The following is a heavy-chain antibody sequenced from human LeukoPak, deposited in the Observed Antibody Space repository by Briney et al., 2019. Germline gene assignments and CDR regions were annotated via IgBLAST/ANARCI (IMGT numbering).Heavy chain of an antibody. CDR2: ISYDGNNH. CDR3: ARGLNRYFTTVTPLGDY. CDR1: GFTFNIYG. D-gene: IGHD4-17*01. V-gene: IGHV3-30-3*01. Sequence: PGRSLRLSCAGSGFTFNIYGIHWVRQAPGKGLEWVAVISYDGNNHYYTDSVRGRFTISRDTSNNTLYLQMNSLRVDDTAVYYCARGLNRYFTTVTPLGDYWGQGTLVTVSS. J-gene: IGHJ4*02.